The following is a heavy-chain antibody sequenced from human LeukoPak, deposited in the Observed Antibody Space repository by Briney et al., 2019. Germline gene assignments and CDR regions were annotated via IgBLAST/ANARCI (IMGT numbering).Heavy chain of an antibody. CDR3: AIRAGAYSHPYDF. V-gene: IGHV3-53*01. J-gene: IGHJ4*02. Sequence: GGSLRLSCTVSGFTVSSDSLSWVRQAPGKGLEWVSFIYSGSSTHYSDYVMGRFTISREYSKNTLYLQMNSLRAEDTAVYYCAIRAGAYSHPYDFWGQGTLVSVSS. D-gene: IGHD4/OR15-4a*01. CDR2: IYSGSST. CDR1: GFTVSSDS.